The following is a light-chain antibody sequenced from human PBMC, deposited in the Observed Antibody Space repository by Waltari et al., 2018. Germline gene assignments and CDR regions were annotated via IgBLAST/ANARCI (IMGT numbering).Light chain of an antibody. Sequence: QLVLTQSPSASASLGASVKLTCTLSSGHTSYAIAWHQQQPEKGPRYLMKLNSAGSHNKGAGIPDRFSGSSSGAERYLSISRLQSEDEADYYCQTWGTGIGVFGGGTKLTVL. V-gene: IGLV4-69*01. CDR3: QTWGTGIGV. CDR2: LNSAGSH. J-gene: IGLJ3*02. CDR1: SGHTSYA.